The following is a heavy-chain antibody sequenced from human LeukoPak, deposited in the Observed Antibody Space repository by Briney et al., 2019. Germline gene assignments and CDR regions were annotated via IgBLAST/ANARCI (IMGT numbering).Heavy chain of an antibody. CDR2: ISSSSTYI. D-gene: IGHD4-17*01. J-gene: IGHJ4*02. V-gene: IGHV3-21*01. CDR3: ARHNYGDYEDDY. Sequence: GGSLRLSCAASGFTFSSYSMNWVRQAPGKVLEWVSSISSSSTYIYYADSVKGRFIISRDNANNSLYLQMDSLRAEDTAVYYCARHNYGDYEDDYWGQGTLVTVSS. CDR1: GFTFSSYS.